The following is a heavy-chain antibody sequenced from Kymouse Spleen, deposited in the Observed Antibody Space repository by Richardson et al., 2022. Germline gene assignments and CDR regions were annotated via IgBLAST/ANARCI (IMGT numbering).Heavy chain of an antibody. J-gene: IGHJ2*01. CDR2: IYYSGST. CDR1: GGSVSSGSYY. D-gene: IGHD5-18,IGHD5-18*01. Sequence: QVQLQESGPGLVKPSETLSLTCTVSGGSVSSGSYYWSWIRQPPGKGLEWIGYIYYSGSTNYNPSLKSRVTISVDTSKNQFSLKLSSVTAADTAVYYCARRGYSYGYPYWYFDLWGRGTLVTVSS. CDR3: ARRGYSYGYPYWYFDL. V-gene: IGHV4-61*01.